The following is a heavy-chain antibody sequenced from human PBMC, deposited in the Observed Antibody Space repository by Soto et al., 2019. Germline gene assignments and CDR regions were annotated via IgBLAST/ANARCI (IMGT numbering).Heavy chain of an antibody. CDR3: AREIIFGGCRITHCMDV. CDR1: GFTFSRYA. Sequence: WGSLRLSCSASGFTFSRYAMHWFRQAPGKGLEWVAVISYDGSNKYYADSVKGRFTISRDNSKNTLYLQMNSLRAEDTAVYYCAREIIFGGCRITHCMDVWGQGTTVTVSS. CDR2: ISYDGSNK. V-gene: IGHV3-30-3*01. D-gene: IGHD3-3*01. J-gene: IGHJ6*02.